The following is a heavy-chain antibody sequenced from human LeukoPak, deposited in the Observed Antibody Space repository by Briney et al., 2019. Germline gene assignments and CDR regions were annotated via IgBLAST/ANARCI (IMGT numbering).Heavy chain of an antibody. V-gene: IGHV1-46*01. D-gene: IGHD1-26*01. J-gene: IGHJ4*02. CDR2: INPSGGST. CDR3: ARVVGATTWFDY. Sequence: ASVKVSCKASGYTFTSYYMHWVRQAPGQGLEWMGIINPSGGSTSYAQKFQGRVTMTRDTSTSTVYMELSRLRSDDTAVYYCARVVGATTWFDYWGQGTLVTVSS. CDR1: GYTFTSYY.